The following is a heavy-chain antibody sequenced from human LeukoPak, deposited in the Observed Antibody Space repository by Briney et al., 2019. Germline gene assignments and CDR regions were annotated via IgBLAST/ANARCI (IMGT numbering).Heavy chain of an antibody. CDR3: ARRGRPDY. CDR1: GFTFNDYW. V-gene: IGHV3-7*01. D-gene: IGHD6-6*01. Sequence: GGSLTLSCAASGFTFNDYWMSWVRQAQGKGLEWVANIKPDGSEKYYVDSVKGRFTISRDNARNSLYLQMNSLRAEDTAVYYCARRGRPDYWGQGTLVTVSS. J-gene: IGHJ4*02. CDR2: IKPDGSEK.